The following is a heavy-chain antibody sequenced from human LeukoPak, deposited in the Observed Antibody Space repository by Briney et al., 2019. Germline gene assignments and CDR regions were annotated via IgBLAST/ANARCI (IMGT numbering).Heavy chain of an antibody. Sequence: GASVKVSCKASGGTFSSYAISWVRQAPGQGLEWMGWMKSNNGHTGYAQKFQGRVTMTRDTSISTAYMEPSSLTFEDTAVYYCARGPPNWGMVGYWGQGTLVTVSS. CDR1: GGTFSSYA. D-gene: IGHD7-27*01. J-gene: IGHJ4*02. V-gene: IGHV1-8*02. CDR2: MKSNNGHT. CDR3: ARGPPNWGMVGY.